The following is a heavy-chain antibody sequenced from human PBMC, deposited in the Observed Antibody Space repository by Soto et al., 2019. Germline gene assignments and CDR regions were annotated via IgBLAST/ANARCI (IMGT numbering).Heavy chain of an antibody. CDR3: ARWLGYGPHFDY. CDR2: IYHIGST. D-gene: IGHD5-12*01. V-gene: IGHV4-4*02. CDR1: GGSVSSTNW. J-gene: IGHJ4*02. Sequence: SETLSLTCAVSGGSVSSTNWWSWVRQSPGKGLEWIGDIYHIGSTNYNPSLKSRVTISVDKSNNQFSLTLSSVTAADTAVYYCARWLGYGPHFDYWGQGTLVTVSS.